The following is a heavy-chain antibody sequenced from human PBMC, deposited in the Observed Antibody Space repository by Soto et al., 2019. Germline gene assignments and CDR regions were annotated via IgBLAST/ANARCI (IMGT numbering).Heavy chain of an antibody. CDR1: GLTFSDAW. Sequence: EVQLVESGGGLVKPGGSLRLSCVVSGLTFSDAWMNGVRQAPGKGLEWVGRITSKTDGGTTDYAAPVKGRFTRSRDDSKNTVYLDMNSLKTEDTAVYSCTSDTQWGLWGRGTMVTVSS. CDR2: ITSKTDGGTT. D-gene: IGHD2-8*01. V-gene: IGHV3-15*07. J-gene: IGHJ3*01. CDR3: TSDTQWGL.